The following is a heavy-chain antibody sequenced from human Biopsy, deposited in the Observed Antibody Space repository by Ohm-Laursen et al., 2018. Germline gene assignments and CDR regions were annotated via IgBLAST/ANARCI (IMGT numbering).Heavy chain of an antibody. V-gene: IGHV5-51*01. J-gene: IGHJ4*02. D-gene: IGHD3-22*01. CDR2: IFPGDSDT. Sequence: RESLKISCKGSGYRFTSYWIGWVRQMPGKGLGWMGIIFPGDSDTKYIPSFQGQVTVSADMSLTPAYLQWTSLKASDTALYYCARQDDSSGYYTFDYWGQGTLVTVSS. CDR1: GYRFTSYW. CDR3: ARQDDSSGYYTFDY.